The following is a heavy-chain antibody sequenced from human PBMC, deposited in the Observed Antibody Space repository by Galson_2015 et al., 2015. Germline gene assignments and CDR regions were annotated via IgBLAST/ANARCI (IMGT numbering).Heavy chain of an antibody. CDR1: GFTFSSYA. V-gene: IGHV3-23*01. Sequence: SLRLSCAASGFTFSSYAVSWVRQAPGKGLEWVSAISGSGGSTYYADSVKGRFTISRDNSKNTLYLQMNSLRAEDTAVYYCAKGVIARDYYYYGMDVWGQGTTVTVSS. CDR2: ISGSGGST. D-gene: IGHD3-16*02. CDR3: AKGVIARDYYYYGMDV. J-gene: IGHJ6*02.